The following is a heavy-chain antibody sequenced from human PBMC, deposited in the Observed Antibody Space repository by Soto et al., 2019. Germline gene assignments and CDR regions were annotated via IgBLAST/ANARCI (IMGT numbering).Heavy chain of an antibody. D-gene: IGHD1-26*01. J-gene: IGHJ3*02. CDR2: SSSSGGTI. Sequence: PGGSLRLSCAASGFTFSDYYMNWIRQAPGKGLEWVSYSSSSGGTIYYADSVKGRFTISRDNAKNSLYLQMNSLRAEDTAVYYCARDLFEGAGGGQYVFDIWAQGTMVTGS. V-gene: IGHV3-11*01. CDR1: GFTFSDYY. CDR3: ARDLFEGAGGGQYVFDI.